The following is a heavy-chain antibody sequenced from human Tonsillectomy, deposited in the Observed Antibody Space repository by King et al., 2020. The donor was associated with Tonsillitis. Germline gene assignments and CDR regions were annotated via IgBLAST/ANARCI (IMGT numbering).Heavy chain of an antibody. D-gene: IGHD2-2*01. CDR3: AKGQEGVPVAIGVH. CDR1: GFTFRSYA. V-gene: IGHV3-23*04. CDR2: ISDIGGSA. Sequence: VQLVESGGGLIQPGGSLRLSCAASGFTFRSYAMSWVRQAPGKGLEWVSTISDIGGSAFNADSVKGRFSISRDNSKNTLDLQMNNLRAEDTAIYYCAKGQEGVPVAIGVHWGPGTLVTVSS. J-gene: IGHJ4*02.